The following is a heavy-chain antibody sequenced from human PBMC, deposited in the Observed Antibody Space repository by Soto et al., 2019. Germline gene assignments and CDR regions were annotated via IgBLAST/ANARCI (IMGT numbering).Heavy chain of an antibody. CDR1: GYSFTSYW. J-gene: IGHJ6*02. CDR3: AIRWGSYRSPVYYGMDV. CDR2: IDPSDSYT. D-gene: IGHD3-16*02. V-gene: IGHV5-10-1*01. Sequence: LGESLKISCQGSGYSFTSYWISWVRQMPGKGLEWMGRIDPSDSYTNYSPSFQGHVTISADKSISTAYLQWSSLKASDTAMYYCAIRWGSYRSPVYYGMDVWGQGTTVTVSS.